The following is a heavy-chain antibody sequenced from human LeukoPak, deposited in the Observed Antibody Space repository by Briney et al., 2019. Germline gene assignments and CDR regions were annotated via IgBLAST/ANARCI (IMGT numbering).Heavy chain of an antibody. D-gene: IGHD6-13*01. CDR2: IHYSGST. Sequence: PSETLSITCSVSGGSISGYYWSWIRQPPGKGLEWIGYIHYSGSTNYNPSLKSRVTISVETSKNEFSLKLRSVTAADTAVYYCARVTGYRIEDYFDYWGQGTLVTVSS. J-gene: IGHJ4*02. V-gene: IGHV4-59*01. CDR1: GGSISGYY. CDR3: ARVTGYRIEDYFDY.